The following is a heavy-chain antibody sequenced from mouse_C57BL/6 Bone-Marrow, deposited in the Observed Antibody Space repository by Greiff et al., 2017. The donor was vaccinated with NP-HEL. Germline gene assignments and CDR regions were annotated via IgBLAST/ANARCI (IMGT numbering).Heavy chain of an antibody. CDR1: GYTFTSYD. V-gene: IGHV1-85*01. J-gene: IGHJ4*01. Sequence: QVQLKQSGPELVKPGASVKLSCKASGYTFTSYDINWLKQRPGQGLEWIGWIYPRDGSTKYNEKFKGKATLTVDTSSSTAYMELYSLTSEDSAVYFCAREGGILLRDYYAMDYWGQGTSVTVSS. CDR2: IYPRDGST. CDR3: AREGGILLRDYYAMDY. D-gene: IGHD2-1*01.